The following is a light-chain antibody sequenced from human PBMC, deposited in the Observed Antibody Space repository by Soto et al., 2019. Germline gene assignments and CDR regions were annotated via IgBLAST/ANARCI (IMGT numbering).Light chain of an antibody. J-gene: IGKJ3*01. V-gene: IGKV1-9*01. Sequence: DIQLTQSPSFLSASVGDRVTITCRASQDVSRYLAWYQQKPGKAPNLLIYAASTLRNGVPSRFSGSGSETEFTLTISSLQPEDFATYYCQQLNSYVFAFGPGTKVDIK. CDR1: QDVSRY. CDR3: QQLNSYVFA. CDR2: AAS.